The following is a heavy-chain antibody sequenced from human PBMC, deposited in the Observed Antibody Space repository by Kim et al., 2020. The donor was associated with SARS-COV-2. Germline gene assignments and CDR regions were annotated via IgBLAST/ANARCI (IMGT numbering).Heavy chain of an antibody. D-gene: IGHD3-22*01. Sequence: SVKVSCKASGGTFSSYAISWVRQAPGQGLEWMGGIIPIFGTANYAQKFQGRVTITADESTSTAYMELSSLRSEDTAVYYCARDPGWDYYDSSGYYRDYWGQGTLVTVSS. V-gene: IGHV1-69*13. J-gene: IGHJ4*02. CDR1: GGTFSSYA. CDR2: IIPIFGTA. CDR3: ARDPGWDYYDSSGYYRDY.